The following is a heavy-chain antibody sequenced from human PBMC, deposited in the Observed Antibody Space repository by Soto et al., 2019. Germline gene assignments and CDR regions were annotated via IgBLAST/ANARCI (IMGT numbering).Heavy chain of an antibody. D-gene: IGHD3-9*01. J-gene: IGHJ4*02. V-gene: IGHV3-11*06. CDR3: TRPVSRRYFDL. CDR1: GFNLDDYY. Sequence: QEQLVESGGGLVEPGGSLRLSCAASGFNLDDYYMSWIRQAPGKGLEYIAYISSLNHYNNYADSVKGRFTISIDKAQNSLELHMSGLRSDDTGLYYCTRPVSRRYFDLWGRGTLVTVSS. CDR2: ISSLNHYN.